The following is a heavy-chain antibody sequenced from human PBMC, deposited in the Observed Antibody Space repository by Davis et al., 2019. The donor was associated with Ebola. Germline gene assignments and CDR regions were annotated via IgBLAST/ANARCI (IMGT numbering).Heavy chain of an antibody. D-gene: IGHD1-1*01. J-gene: IGHJ4*02. CDR1: GGSFSGYY. CDR2: IYYSGST. V-gene: IGHV4-31*11. CDR3: ARWGGTDFDY. Sequence: MPSETLSLTCAVYGGSFSGYYWSWIRQHPGKGLEWIGYIYYSGSTYYNPSLKSRVTISVDTSKNQFSLKLSSVTAADTAVYYCARWGGTDFDYWGQGTLVTVSS.